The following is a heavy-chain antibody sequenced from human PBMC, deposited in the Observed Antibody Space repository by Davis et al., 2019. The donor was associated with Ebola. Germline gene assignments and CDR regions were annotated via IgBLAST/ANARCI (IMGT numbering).Heavy chain of an antibody. J-gene: IGHJ6*02. Sequence: ASVKASCKASGYTFTGYYMHWVRQAPGQGLEWMGRINPNSGGTNYAQKFQGRVTMTRDTSITTAYMELSRLRSDDTAVYYCARGGITMIVVPRDYYYGMDVWGQGTTVTVSS. CDR2: INPNSGGT. CDR1: GYTFTGYY. CDR3: ARGGITMIVVPRDYYYGMDV. V-gene: IGHV1-2*06. D-gene: IGHD3-22*01.